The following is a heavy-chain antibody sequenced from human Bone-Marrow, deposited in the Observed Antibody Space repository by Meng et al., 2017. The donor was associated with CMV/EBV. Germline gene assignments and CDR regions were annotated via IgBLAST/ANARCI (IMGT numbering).Heavy chain of an antibody. CDR2: IYYSGST. CDR1: GGSISSSSYY. J-gene: IGHJ6*02. Sequence: SETLSLTCTVPGGSISSSSYYWGWIRQPPGKGLEWIGSIYYSGSTYYNPSLKSRVTISVDTSKNQFSLKLSSVTAADTAVYYCARDAPDSPYYDFWSGWYYGMDVWGQGTTVTVSS. D-gene: IGHD3-3*01. V-gene: IGHV4-39*07. CDR3: ARDAPDSPYYDFWSGWYYGMDV.